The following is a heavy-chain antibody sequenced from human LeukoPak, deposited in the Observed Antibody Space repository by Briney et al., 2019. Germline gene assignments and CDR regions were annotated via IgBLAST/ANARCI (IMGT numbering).Heavy chain of an antibody. J-gene: IGHJ4*02. V-gene: IGHV3-64D*06. CDR2: ISSNGDNT. Sequence: GGSLRLSCSVSGFTFSTYVMHWVRQAPGKGLEYVSAISSNGDNTYYADSVKGRFAISRDNSKNTLYLQMSSLRADDTAVYYCVRGTGYWGRGTLVTVSS. CDR1: GFTFSTYV. CDR3: VRGTGY.